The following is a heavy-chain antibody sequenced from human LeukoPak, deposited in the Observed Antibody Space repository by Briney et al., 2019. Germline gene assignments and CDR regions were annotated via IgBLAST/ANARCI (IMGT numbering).Heavy chain of an antibody. V-gene: IGHV3-23*01. J-gene: IGHJ4*02. CDR2: ILASGGST. D-gene: IGHD5-12*01. CDR3: AKDSGYDDEFDY. CDR1: GFTFSSYA. Sequence: GGSLRLSCAASGFTFSSYAMSWVRQSPGKGLEWVSAILASGGSTFYADSVKGRLTISRDNSKSTLYLQMYSLRAEDTAVYYCAKDSGYDDEFDYWGQGTLVTVSS.